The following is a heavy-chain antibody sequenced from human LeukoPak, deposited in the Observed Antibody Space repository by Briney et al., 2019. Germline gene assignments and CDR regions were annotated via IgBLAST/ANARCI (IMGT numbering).Heavy chain of an antibody. V-gene: IGHV4-59*01. CDR1: GDSISGFY. D-gene: IGHD2-8*01. CDR2: IYYSGST. Sequence: SETLSLTCTVSGDSISGFYWSWIRQPPGKGLEWIGYIYYSGSTNYNPSLKSRVTISVDTSKNQFSLKLSSVTAADTAVYYCARAYGRNYYYYMDVWGKGTTVTISS. CDR3: ARAYGRNYYYYMDV. J-gene: IGHJ6*03.